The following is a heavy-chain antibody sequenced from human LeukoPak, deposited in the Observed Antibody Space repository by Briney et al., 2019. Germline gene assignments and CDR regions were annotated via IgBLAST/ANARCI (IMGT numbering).Heavy chain of an antibody. D-gene: IGHD6-13*01. Sequence: SETLSLTCTVSGDSIGSYYWSWVRQPPGKTLEWIGYIYYSGSTYYNPSLESRVTISVDMSKNQFSLSLNSVTAEDTAVYYCARDFKGLRRPSINTGYSSSWYALYWGQGTLVTVSS. CDR2: IYYSGST. V-gene: IGHV4-59*01. CDR1: GDSIGSYY. J-gene: IGHJ4*02. CDR3: ARDFKGLRRPSINTGYSSSWYALY.